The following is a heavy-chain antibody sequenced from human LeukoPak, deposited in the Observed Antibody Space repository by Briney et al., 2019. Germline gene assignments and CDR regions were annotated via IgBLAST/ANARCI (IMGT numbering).Heavy chain of an antibody. V-gene: IGHV1-18*01. CDR2: ISAYNGNT. D-gene: IGHD1-26*01. CDR1: GYTFTSYG. J-gene: IGHJ4*02. CDR3: ARDSGRRELLLGGVDY. Sequence: ASVKVSCKASGYTFTSYGISWVRQAPGQGLEWMGWISAYNGNTNYAQKLQGRVTMTTDTSTSTAYMELRSLRSDDTAVYYCARDSGRRELLLGGVDYWGQGTLVTVSS.